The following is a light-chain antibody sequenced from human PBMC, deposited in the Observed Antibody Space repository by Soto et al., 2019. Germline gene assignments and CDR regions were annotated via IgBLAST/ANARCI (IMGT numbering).Light chain of an antibody. CDR2: DTS. CDR1: QSVSSN. J-gene: IGKJ4*01. V-gene: IGKV3-15*01. CDR3: QPSNNWPRT. Sequence: EIVLAQTPGTLCLAPGERSTLSCRASQSVSSNLAWYQHKPGQTPRPLIYDTSTRATGVPARFSGSRSGPQSTLTINRLKSEDSAIYSCQPSNNWPRTFGGGTKVDIK.